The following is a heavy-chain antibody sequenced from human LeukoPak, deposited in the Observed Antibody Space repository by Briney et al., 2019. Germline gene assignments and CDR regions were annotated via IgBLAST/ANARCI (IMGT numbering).Heavy chain of an antibody. J-gene: IGHJ4*02. D-gene: IGHD5-12*01. CDR3: ATIARQVDFDY. CDR2: IIPILGIA. V-gene: IGHV1-69*04. Sequence: GASVKVSCKASGGTFSSYAISWVRQAPGQGLEWMGRIIPILGIANYAQKFQGRVTITADKSTSTAYMELSSLRSEDTAVYYCATIARQVDFDYWGQGTLVTVSS. CDR1: GGTFSSYA.